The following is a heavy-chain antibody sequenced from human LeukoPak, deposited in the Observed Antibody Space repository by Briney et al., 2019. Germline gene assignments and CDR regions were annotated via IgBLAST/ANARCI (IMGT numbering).Heavy chain of an antibody. CDR2: MNHDGSEK. J-gene: IGHJ5*01. V-gene: IGHV3-7*01. CDR3: ARYFFDSYTSSFRFDS. CDR1: GFTFSNW. D-gene: IGHD3-16*01. Sequence: GGSLRLSCAASGFTFSNWMNWVRQAPGKGLEWVANMNHDGSEKYQIDSVKGRFTISRDNAKNSLYLPMNSLRVEDTAIYYCARYFFDSYTSSFRFDSWGQGTLVTVSS.